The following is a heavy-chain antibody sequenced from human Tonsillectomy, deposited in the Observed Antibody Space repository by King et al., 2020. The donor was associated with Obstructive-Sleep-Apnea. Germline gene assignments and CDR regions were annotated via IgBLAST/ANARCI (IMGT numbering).Heavy chain of an antibody. CDR1: GGSISSYY. D-gene: IGHD3-22*01. CDR2: IYYSGST. Sequence: VQLQESGPGLVKPSETLSLTCTVSGGSISSYYWSWIRQPPGKGLEWIGYIYYSGSTNYNPSLKSRVTISVETSKNQFSLKLSSVTAADPAVYYCSRDRGYDDSSGLFDYWGQGTLVTVSS. V-gene: IGHV4-59*01. J-gene: IGHJ4*02. CDR3: SRDRGYDDSSGLFDY.